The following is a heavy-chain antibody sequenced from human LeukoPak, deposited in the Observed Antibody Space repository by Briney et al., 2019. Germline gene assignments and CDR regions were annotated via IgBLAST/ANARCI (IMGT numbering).Heavy chain of an antibody. V-gene: IGHV4-39*07. CDR2: IYYSGST. CDR1: GGSISSSSYY. J-gene: IGHJ4*02. CDR3: AAKIDYGHPPRY. D-gene: IGHD4-17*01. Sequence: TSQTLSLTCTVSGGSISSSSYYWGWIRQPPGKGLEWIGSIYYSGSTYYNPSLKSRVTISVDTSKNQFSLKLSSVTAADTAVYYCAAKIDYGHPPRYWGQGTLVTVSS.